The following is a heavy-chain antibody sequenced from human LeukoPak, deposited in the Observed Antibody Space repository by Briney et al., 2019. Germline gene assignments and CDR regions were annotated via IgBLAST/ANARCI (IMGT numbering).Heavy chain of an antibody. Sequence: GGSLRLSCAASGFTFSSYGMHWVRQAPGKGLEWVAFIRPDADNRYYVDSVKGRFTISRDNSKNTLSLQMNSLRVEDTAIYYCAKGRQYQFDYWGQGTLVTVSS. J-gene: IGHJ4*02. V-gene: IGHV3-30*02. CDR2: IRPDADNR. CDR1: GFTFSSYG. CDR3: AKGRQYQFDY. D-gene: IGHD2-2*01.